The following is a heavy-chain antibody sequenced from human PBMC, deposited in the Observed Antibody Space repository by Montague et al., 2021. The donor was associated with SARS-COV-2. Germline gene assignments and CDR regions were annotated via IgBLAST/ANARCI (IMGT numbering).Heavy chain of an antibody. Sequence: SETLSLTCGVYGGSFSGYFWTWIRQPPGKGLEWIGEINDGGGVTYNPSLKSRLTMSVDTSKKQFSLNLTSVAAADMAVYYCARTSKMDDYVWGSYRFTAFDTWGQGTMVIVSS. CDR1: GGSFSGYF. D-gene: IGHD3-16*02. J-gene: IGHJ3*02. CDR2: INDGGGV. CDR3: ARTSKMDDYVWGSYRFTAFDT. V-gene: IGHV4-34*01.